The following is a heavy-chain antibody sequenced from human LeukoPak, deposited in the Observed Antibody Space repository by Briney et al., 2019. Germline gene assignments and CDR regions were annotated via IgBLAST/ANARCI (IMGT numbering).Heavy chain of an antibody. J-gene: IGHJ6*03. CDR1: GGTFSSHA. CDR3: ARRGDTASYQYYYYYYMDV. CDR2: VIPIFGTA. D-gene: IGHD5-18*01. V-gene: IGHV1-69*06. Sequence: SVKVSCKASGGTFSSHAISWVRQAPGQGLEWMGGVIPIFGTANYAQKFQGRVTITADKSTSTAYMELSSLRSEDTAVYYCARRGDTASYQYYYYYYMDVWGKGTTVTVSS.